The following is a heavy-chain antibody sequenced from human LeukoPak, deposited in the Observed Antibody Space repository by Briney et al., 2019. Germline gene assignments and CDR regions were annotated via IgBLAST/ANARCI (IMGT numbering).Heavy chain of an antibody. V-gene: IGHV1-18*01. J-gene: IGHJ5*02. CDR1: GYTSTNYG. D-gene: IGHD3-22*01. Sequence: ASVKVSCKASGYTSTNYGISWVRQAPGQGLEWMGWISAYNGYTNFAQKLQGRVTLTTDTSTGTAYMELRSLRSDDTAVYYCAGYYYDSSGYPRPWFDPWGQGTLVTVSS. CDR2: ISAYNGYT. CDR3: AGYYYDSSGYPRPWFDP.